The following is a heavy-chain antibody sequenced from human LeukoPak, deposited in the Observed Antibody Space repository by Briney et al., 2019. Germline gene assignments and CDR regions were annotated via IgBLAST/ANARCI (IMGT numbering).Heavy chain of an antibody. Sequence: RTGGSLRLSCAASGFTFSSYDMPWVRQATGKGLEWVSAIGTAGDTYYPGSVKGRFTISRENAKNSLYLQMNSLRAGDTAVYYCARSLSGSGYDYWGQGTLVTVSS. CDR3: ARSLSGSGYDY. CDR1: GFTFSSYD. J-gene: IGHJ4*02. V-gene: IGHV3-13*01. CDR2: IGTAGDT. D-gene: IGHD3-22*01.